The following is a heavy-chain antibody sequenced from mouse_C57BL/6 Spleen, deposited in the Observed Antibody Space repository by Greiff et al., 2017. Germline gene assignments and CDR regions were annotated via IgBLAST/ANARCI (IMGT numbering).Heavy chain of an antibody. CDR1: GYTFTSYW. CDR3: ARWPDYYGSSYFDY. Sequence: QVQLQQPGAELVKPGASVKLSCKASGYTFTSYWMHWVKQRPGQGLEWIGMIHPNSGSTNYNEKFKSKATLTVDKSSSTAYMQLSSLTSEDSAVYYCARWPDYYGSSYFDYWGQGTTRTVSS. J-gene: IGHJ2*01. CDR2: IHPNSGST. D-gene: IGHD1-1*01. V-gene: IGHV1-64*01.